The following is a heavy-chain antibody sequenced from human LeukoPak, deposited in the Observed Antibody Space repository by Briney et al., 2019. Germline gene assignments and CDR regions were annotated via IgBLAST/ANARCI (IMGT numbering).Heavy chain of an antibody. CDR2: ISSSSSYI. J-gene: IGHJ1*01. D-gene: IGHD3-22*01. CDR1: GFTFSSYS. Sequence: GGSLRLSCAASGFTFSSYSMNWVRQAPGKGLEWVSSISSSSSYIYYADSVKGRFTISRDNAKNSLYLQMNSLRAEDTAVYYCARDSRYHGSGYSEYFQHWGQGTLVTVSS. CDR3: ARDSRYHGSGYSEYFQH. V-gene: IGHV3-21*01.